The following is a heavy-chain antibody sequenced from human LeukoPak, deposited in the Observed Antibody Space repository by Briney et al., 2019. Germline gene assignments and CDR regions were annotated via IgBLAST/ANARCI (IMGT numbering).Heavy chain of an antibody. CDR1: GFTFSSYA. J-gene: IGHJ4*02. Sequence: PGGSLRLSCAASGFTFSSYAMSWVRQAPGKGLEWVSAISGSGGSTYYADSVEGRFTISRDNSKNTLYLQMNGLRAEDTAVYYCAKVLGSSWQGDDYFDYWGQGTLVTVSS. CDR3: AKVLGSSWQGDDYFDY. CDR2: ISGSGGST. V-gene: IGHV3-23*01. D-gene: IGHD6-13*01.